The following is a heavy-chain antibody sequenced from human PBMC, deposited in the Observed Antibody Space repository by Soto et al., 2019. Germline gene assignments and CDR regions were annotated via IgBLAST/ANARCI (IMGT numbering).Heavy chain of an antibody. V-gene: IGHV3-48*03. CDR1: GFTFSSYE. CDR2: ISDSGNII. D-gene: IGHD6-19*01. J-gene: IGHJ4*02. Sequence: EVQLVESGGGLVHPGGSLRLSCATSGFTFSSYEMTWVRQAPGKGLEWVSYISDSGNIIYYADSVKGRFTISRDDAKNSLYLQMNSLRAEDTALYYCVRIGACGWDSPFDYWGQGTPVTVSS. CDR3: VRIGACGWDSPFDY.